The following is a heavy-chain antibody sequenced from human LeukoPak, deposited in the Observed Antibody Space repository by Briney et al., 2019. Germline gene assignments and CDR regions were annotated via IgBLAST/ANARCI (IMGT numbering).Heavy chain of an antibody. CDR2: IKQDGSGK. CDR3: ARGLGGLLEWLWLLDY. D-gene: IGHD3-3*01. J-gene: IGHJ4*02. Sequence: GGSLRLSCAASGFTFSSYWMSWVRQAPGKGLEWVANIKQDGSGKYYVDSVKGRFTISRDNAKNSLYLQMNSLRAEDTAVYYCARGLGGLLEWLWLLDYWGQGTLVTVSS. CDR1: GFTFSSYW. V-gene: IGHV3-7*01.